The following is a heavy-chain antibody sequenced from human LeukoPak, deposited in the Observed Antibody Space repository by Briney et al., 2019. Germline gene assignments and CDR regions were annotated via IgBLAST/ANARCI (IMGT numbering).Heavy chain of an antibody. CDR2: IIPIFGTA. V-gene: IGHV1-69*13. CDR1: GGTFSSYA. D-gene: IGHD3-22*01. J-gene: IGHJ4*02. Sequence: SVKVSCKASGGTFSSYAINWVRQAPGQGLEWMGGIIPIFGTANYAQKFQGRVTITADESTSTAYMELSSLRSEDTAVYYCARPLGYYDSSGPLDYWGQGTLVTVSS. CDR3: ARPLGYYDSSGPLDY.